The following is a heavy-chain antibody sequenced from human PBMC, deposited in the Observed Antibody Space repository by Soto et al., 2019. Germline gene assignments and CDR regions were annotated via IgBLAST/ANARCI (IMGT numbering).Heavy chain of an antibody. V-gene: IGHV5-51*01. CDR2: IYPGDSDT. Sequence: GESLKISCKGSGYSFTSYWIGWVRQMPGKGLEWMGIIYPGDSDTRYSPSFQGQVTISADKSISTAYLQWSSLKASDTTMYYCASQLTGTTTDAGYYYYMDVWGKGTTVTVSS. J-gene: IGHJ6*03. CDR3: ASQLTGTTTDAGYYYYMDV. D-gene: IGHD1-20*01. CDR1: GYSFTSYW.